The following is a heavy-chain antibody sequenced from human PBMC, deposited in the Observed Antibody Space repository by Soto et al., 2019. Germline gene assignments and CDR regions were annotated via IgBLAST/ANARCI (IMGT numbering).Heavy chain of an antibody. V-gene: IGHV3-23*01. J-gene: IGHJ5*02. CDR1: GFTFSSYA. D-gene: IGHD3-10*01. CDR2: ISGSGGST. CDR3: AKSFLAQYYSKPLDP. Sequence: EVQLLESGGGLVQPGGSLRLSCAASGFTFSSYAMSWVRQAPGKGLEWVSAISGSGGSTYYADSVKGRFTISRDNSKNPLYLPMNSLRAEDTAVYYCAKSFLAQYYSKPLDPWGQGTLVTVSS.